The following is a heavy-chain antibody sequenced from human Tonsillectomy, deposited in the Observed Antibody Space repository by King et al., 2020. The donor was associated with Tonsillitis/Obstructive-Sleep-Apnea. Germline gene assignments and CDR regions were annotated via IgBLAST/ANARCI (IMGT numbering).Heavy chain of an antibody. J-gene: IGHJ4*02. D-gene: IGHD6-6*01. CDR2: IFYTGST. Sequence: QLQESGPGLVKPSETLSLTCSVSGGSINSGSFYWGWFRQPPGGGLEWIATIFYTGSTHSNPSLESRVTMSVDTSKNQFSLRLSSVTAADTAVYFCARRRALAVRPCAYWGQGTLVAVSS. CDR1: GGSINSGSFY. V-gene: IGHV4-39*01. CDR3: ARRRALAVRPCAY.